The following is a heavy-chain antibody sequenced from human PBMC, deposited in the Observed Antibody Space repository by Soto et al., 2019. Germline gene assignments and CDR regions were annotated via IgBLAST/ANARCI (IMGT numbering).Heavy chain of an antibody. J-gene: IGHJ6*02. CDR1: GFSLSTSGVG. CDR3: AYLPCSGGSCYWFSFSGMDV. Sequence: QITLKESGPTLVKPTQTLTLTCTFSGFSLSTSGVGVAWIRQPPEKPLEWLDLIYWDDDKRYRPSLESRLTITKDTSKNQVVLTMTNMDSVDTATYYCAYLPCSGGSCYWFSFSGMDVWGQGTTVTVSS. CDR2: IYWDDDK. D-gene: IGHD2-15*01. V-gene: IGHV2-5*02.